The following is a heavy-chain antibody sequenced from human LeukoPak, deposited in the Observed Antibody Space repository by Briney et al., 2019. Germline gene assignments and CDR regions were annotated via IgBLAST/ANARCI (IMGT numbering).Heavy chain of an antibody. CDR1: GGSFSGYY. J-gene: IGHJ4*02. CDR2: INHSGST. Sequence: PSETLSLTCAVYGGSFSGYYWSWIRQPPGKGLEWIGEINHSGSTNYNPSFKSRVTISVDTSKNQFSLKLSSVTAADTAVYYCAIFNRDTAMVYSDYWGQGTLVTVSS. CDR3: AIFNRDTAMVYSDY. V-gene: IGHV4-34*01. D-gene: IGHD5-18*01.